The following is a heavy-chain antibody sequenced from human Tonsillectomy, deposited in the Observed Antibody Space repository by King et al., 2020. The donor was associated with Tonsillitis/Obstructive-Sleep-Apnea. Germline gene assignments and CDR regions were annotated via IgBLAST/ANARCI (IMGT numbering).Heavy chain of an antibody. CDR3: AIDIGGNGGYYYYYMDV. CDR1: GFTFSSYS. Sequence: VQLVESGGGLVQPGGSLRLSCAASGFTFSSYSMNWVRQAPGKGLEGVAYISSSSSTIYYADSVKGGFTIYRDNAKNSLYLQMNSLRDEDTVVYYCAIDIGGNGGYYYYYMDVWGKGTTVTVSS. D-gene: IGHD3-16*01. V-gene: IGHV3-48*02. CDR2: ISSSSSTI. J-gene: IGHJ6*03.